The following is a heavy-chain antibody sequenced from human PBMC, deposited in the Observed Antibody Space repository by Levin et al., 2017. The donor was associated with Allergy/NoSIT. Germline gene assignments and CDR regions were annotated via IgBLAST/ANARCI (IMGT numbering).Heavy chain of an antibody. J-gene: IGHJ6*02. CDR2: MNPNSGNT. Sequence: GESLKISCKASGYTFTSYDINWVRQATGQGLEWMGWMNPNSGNTGYAQKFQGRVTMTRNTSISTAYMELSSLRSEDTAVYYCATASSGNGAYYYGMDGWGQGTTVTVSS. V-gene: IGHV1-8*01. CDR3: ATASSGNGAYYYGMDG. D-gene: IGHD6-19*01. CDR1: GYTFTSYD.